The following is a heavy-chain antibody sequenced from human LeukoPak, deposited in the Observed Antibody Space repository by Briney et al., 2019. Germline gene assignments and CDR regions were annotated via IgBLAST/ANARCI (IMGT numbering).Heavy chain of an antibody. CDR2: IYPGDSDI. V-gene: IGHV5-51*01. D-gene: IGHD5-18*01. CDR1: GYNFISYW. J-gene: IGHJ4*02. CDR3: ARRRWCRGGYRCSRYFDY. Sequence: GESLKISCKGSGYNFISYWIGWVRQMPGKGLEGMEIIYPGDSDIRYSPSFQGQVTISADKSISTAYLQWSSLKASDPAMYYCARRRWCRGGYRCSRYFDYWGQGTLVTVSS.